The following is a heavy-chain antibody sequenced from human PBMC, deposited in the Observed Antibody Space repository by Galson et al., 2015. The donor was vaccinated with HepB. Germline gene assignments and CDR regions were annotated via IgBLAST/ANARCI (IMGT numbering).Heavy chain of an antibody. CDR3: ARGARPGTLRPVDY. J-gene: IGHJ4*02. CDR1: GGSISSYY. D-gene: IGHD1-1*01. V-gene: IGHV4-59*01. Sequence: ETLSLTCTVSGGSISSYYWSWIRQPPGKGLEWIGYIYYSGSTNYNPSLKSRVTISVDTSKNQFSLKLSSVTAADTAVYYCARGARPGTLRPVDYWGQGTLVTVSS. CDR2: IYYSGST.